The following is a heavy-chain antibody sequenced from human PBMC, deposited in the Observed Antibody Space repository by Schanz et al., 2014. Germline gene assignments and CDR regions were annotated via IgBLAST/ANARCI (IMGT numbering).Heavy chain of an antibody. J-gene: IGHJ6*02. D-gene: IGHD2-15*01. CDR1: GFTFSDYY. CDR3: AKGMGYCSGGTCYDYYYYGLDV. V-gene: IGHV3-11*01. CDR2: ISHSGGSK. Sequence: QEQLVESGGGLVKPGGSLRLSCAASGFTFSDYYMSWIRQAPGKGLEWVSSISHSGGSKYYADSVKGRFTISRDNSENTLYLQMNSLSADDTAVCYCAKGMGYCSGGTCYDYYYYGLDVWGQGTTVTVSS.